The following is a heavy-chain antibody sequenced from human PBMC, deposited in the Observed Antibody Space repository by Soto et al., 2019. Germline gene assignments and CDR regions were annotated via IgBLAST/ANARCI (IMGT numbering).Heavy chain of an antibody. D-gene: IGHD4-4*01. CDR1: GFTFSGYA. V-gene: IGHV3-30*09. J-gene: IGHJ4*02. Sequence: QVHLVDSGGGVVQPGGSLRLSCAASGFTFSGYAMHWVRQAPGKGLEWVAVISYDGNNQYYADSVKGRFAISRDNSKNTLFLQMNGLRTEDTAVYYCARHRGNLLTVVRYFDYWGQGTLATVSS. CDR2: ISYDGNNQ. CDR3: ARHRGNLLTVVRYFDY.